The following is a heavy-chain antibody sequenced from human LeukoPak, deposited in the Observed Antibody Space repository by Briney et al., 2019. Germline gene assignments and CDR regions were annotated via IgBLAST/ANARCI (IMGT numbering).Heavy chain of an antibody. CDR3: ATIKRGSIYGYFDF. J-gene: IGHJ4*02. CDR1: GVSISSHY. Sequence: SETLSLTCTVSGVSISSHYWSWIRQPPGKGLEWIGYVFDTESTKDNPSLKSRITLSADTSKNQFSLRLSSVTAADTAVYYCATIKRGSIYGYFDFRGQGILVTVSS. CDR2: VFDTEST. V-gene: IGHV4-59*11. D-gene: IGHD5-18*01.